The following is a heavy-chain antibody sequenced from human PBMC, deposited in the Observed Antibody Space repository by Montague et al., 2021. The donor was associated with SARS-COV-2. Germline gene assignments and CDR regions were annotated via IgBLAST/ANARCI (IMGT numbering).Heavy chain of an antibody. V-gene: IGHV2-70*11. CDR2: IDWDNDK. D-gene: IGHD6-13*01. J-gene: IGHJ5*02. CDR3: ARIVSAADRSPFDP. CDR1: GFSLSTSGMS. Sequence: PALVKPTQTLTLTCTFSGFSLSTSGMSVTWIRQPPGKALEWLARIDWDNDKYYSTSLKTRLTISKDTSKNQVVLTMTNMDPVDTATYYCARIVSAADRSPFDPWGQGTLVTVSS.